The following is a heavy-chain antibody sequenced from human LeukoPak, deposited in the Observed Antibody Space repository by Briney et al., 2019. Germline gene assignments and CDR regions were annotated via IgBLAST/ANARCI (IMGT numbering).Heavy chain of an antibody. V-gene: IGHV3-21*01. D-gene: IGHD2-2*01. Sequence: GGSLRLSCAASGFTFSSYSMNWVRQAPGKGLEWVSSISSSSSYIYYADSVKGRSTISRDNAKNSLYLQMNSLRAEDTAVYYCARVVKDIVVVPAAAYYYYGMDVWGQGTTVTVSS. CDR1: GFTFSSYS. CDR3: ARVVKDIVVVPAAAYYYYGMDV. CDR2: ISSSSSYI. J-gene: IGHJ6*02.